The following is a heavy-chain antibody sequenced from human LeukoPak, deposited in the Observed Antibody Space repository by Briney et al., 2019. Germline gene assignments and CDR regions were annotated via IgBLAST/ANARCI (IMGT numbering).Heavy chain of an antibody. D-gene: IGHD3-10*01. Sequence: GGSLRLSCAASGFTFSSYAMSWVRQAPGKGLEWISTIIGSGGNTYHADSVKGRFTISRDNSKNTLYLQMNGLRAEDTAVYYCAREPEPAITLVRGEVFDIWGQGTMVIVSS. CDR1: GFTFSSYA. J-gene: IGHJ3*02. V-gene: IGHV3-23*01. CDR2: IIGSGGNT. CDR3: AREPEPAITLVRGEVFDI.